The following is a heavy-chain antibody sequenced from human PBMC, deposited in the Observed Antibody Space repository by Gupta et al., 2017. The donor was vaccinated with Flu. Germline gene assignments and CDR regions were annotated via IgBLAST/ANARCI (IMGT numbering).Heavy chain of an antibody. D-gene: IGHD6-19*01. J-gene: IGHJ4*02. Sequence: EVQLVESGGGLVKPGGSLRISCAASEFSLTEAWMSWVHQAPGKGLEWIGRIKSKADGGTTDYAAAVKGRFTISRDDFKDILYLQMNSLKTEDTAVYFCTSDSGNYPIDNYFDHWGRGTLVTVSS. V-gene: IGHV3-15*01. CDR1: EFSLTEAW. CDR2: IKSKADGGTT. CDR3: TSDSGNYPIDNYFDH.